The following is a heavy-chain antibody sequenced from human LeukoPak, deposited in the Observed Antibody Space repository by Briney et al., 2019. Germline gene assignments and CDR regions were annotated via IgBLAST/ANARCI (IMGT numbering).Heavy chain of an antibody. CDR1: GGTFSSYA. D-gene: IGHD4-17*01. CDR3: AREEVTTPHYFDY. V-gene: IGHV1-69*05. Sequence: SVKVSCKASGGTFSSYAISWVRQAPGQGLEWMGRITPIFGTANYAQKFQGRVTITTDESTSTAYMELSSLRSEDTAVYYCAREEVTTPHYFDYWGQGTLVTVSS. J-gene: IGHJ4*02. CDR2: ITPIFGTA.